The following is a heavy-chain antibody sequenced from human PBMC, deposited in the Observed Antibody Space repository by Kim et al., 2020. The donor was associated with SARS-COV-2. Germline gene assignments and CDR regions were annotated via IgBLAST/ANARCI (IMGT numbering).Heavy chain of an antibody. J-gene: IGHJ6*02. Sequence: GGSLRLSCAASGFTFSSYSMNWVRQAPGKGLEWVSSISSSSSYIYYADSVKGRFTISRDNAKNSLYLQMNSLRAEDTAVYYCARDVRRYGQDYYGMDVWGQGTTVTVSS. CDR3: ARDVRRYGQDYYGMDV. D-gene: IGHD4-17*01. V-gene: IGHV3-21*01. CDR1: GFTFSSYS. CDR2: ISSSSSYI.